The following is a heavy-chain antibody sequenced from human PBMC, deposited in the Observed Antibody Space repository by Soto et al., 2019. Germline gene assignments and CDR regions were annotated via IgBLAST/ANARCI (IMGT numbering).Heavy chain of an antibody. CDR1: GFTFSSYA. J-gene: IGHJ6*02. CDR2: ISYDGSNK. Sequence: QVQLVESGGGVVQPGRSLRLSCAASGFTFSSYAMHWVRQAPGKGLDWVAVISYDGSNKYYADSGKGRCTISRENSKNTLYLQMNRLTAEDTAVYYSASDPDLFGILESYYGMDVWGQGTTVTVSS. CDR3: ASDPDLFGILESYYGMDV. V-gene: IGHV3-30-3*01. D-gene: IGHD2-21*01.